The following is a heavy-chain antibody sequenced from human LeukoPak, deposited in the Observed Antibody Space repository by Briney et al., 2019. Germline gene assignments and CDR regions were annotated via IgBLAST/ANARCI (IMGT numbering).Heavy chain of an antibody. V-gene: IGHV3-23*01. CDR2: ISGSGGST. Sequence: GGSLRLSCAASGFTFSSYAMSWVRQAPGKGLEWVSAISGSGGSTYYADSVKGRFTISRDNSKNTLYLQMNSLRAEDTAVYYCAKGVLGSSWYRHFDYWGQGTLVTVSS. J-gene: IGHJ4*02. CDR1: GFTFSSYA. D-gene: IGHD6-13*01. CDR3: AKGVLGSSWYRHFDY.